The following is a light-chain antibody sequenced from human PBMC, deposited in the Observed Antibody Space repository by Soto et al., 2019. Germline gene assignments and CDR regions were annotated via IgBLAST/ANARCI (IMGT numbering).Light chain of an antibody. Sequence: EIVLTQSPATLSLPPGERATLSCRASQSVGNSLAWYQQKPGQAPGLLIHEVSTRATGIPARFSGSGSGTDSTLTISSLDLEDFAVYYCHQHSDWPLTFGAGTRVEIK. CDR3: HQHSDWPLT. J-gene: IGKJ4*01. CDR1: QSVGNS. CDR2: EVS. V-gene: IGKV3-11*01.